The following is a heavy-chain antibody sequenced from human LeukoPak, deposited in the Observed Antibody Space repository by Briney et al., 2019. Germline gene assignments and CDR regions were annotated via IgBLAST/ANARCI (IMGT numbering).Heavy chain of an antibody. Sequence: SETLSLTCTVSGGSISSYYWSWIRQPPGKGLEWIGYIYYSGSTNYNPSLKSRVTISVDTSKNQFSLKLSSVTAADTAVYYCARGGGSYSNWFDPWGQGTLVTASS. CDR3: ARGGGSYSNWFDP. D-gene: IGHD1-26*01. J-gene: IGHJ5*02. V-gene: IGHV4-59*01. CDR1: GGSISSYY. CDR2: IYYSGST.